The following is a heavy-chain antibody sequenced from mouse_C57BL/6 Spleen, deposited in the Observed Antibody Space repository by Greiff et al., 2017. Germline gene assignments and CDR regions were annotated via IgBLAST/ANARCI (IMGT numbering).Heavy chain of an antibody. Sequence: QVQLQQPGTELVKPGASVKLSCKASGYTFTSYWMHWVKQRPGQGLEWIGNINPSNGGTNYNEKFKSKATLTVDKSSSTAYMQLSSLTSEDSAVYYCAREIAYYYGSSYYFDYWGQGPTLTVSS. CDR2: INPSNGGT. D-gene: IGHD1-1*01. CDR3: AREIAYYYGSSYYFDY. J-gene: IGHJ2*01. CDR1: GYTFTSYW. V-gene: IGHV1-53*01.